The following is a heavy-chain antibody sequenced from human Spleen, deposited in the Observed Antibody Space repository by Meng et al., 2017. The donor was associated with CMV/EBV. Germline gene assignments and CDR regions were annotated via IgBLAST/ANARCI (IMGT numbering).Heavy chain of an antibody. D-gene: IGHD6-13*01. CDR2: INHSGST. V-gene: IGHV4-34*01. CDR3: ASIAAAGTAIVY. CDR1: GGSFSGYY. J-gene: IGHJ4*02. Sequence: QVELALGGSGLLKPSVPLSLTCAVYGGSFSGYYWSWIRQPPGKGLEWIGEINHSGSTNYNPSLKSRVTISVDTSKNQFSLKLSSVTAADTAVYYCASIAAAGTAIVYWGQGTLVTVSS.